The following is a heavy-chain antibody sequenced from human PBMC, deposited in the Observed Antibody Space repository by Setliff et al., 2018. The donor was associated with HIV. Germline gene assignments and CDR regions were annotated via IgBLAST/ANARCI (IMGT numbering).Heavy chain of an antibody. CDR1: GGSFGVYR. V-gene: IGHV4-4*09. J-gene: IGHJ4*02. CDR2: IYTSGTT. CDR3: ARLIHTGLLYFDY. D-gene: IGHD2-8*02. Sequence: SETLSLTCTISGGSFGVYRWSWIRQPPGKGLEWIGYIYTSGTTEYNPSLDSRVTISVDTSRDQFSLNLRSVTAADTALYFCARLIHTGLLYFDYWGLGMLVTVSS.